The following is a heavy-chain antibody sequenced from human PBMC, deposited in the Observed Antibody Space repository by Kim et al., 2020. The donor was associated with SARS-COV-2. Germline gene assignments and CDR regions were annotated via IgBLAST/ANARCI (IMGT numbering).Heavy chain of an antibody. J-gene: IGHJ6*02. Sequence: SETLSLTCTVSGGSISSTSYYWGWIRQPPGKGLEWIGSIYYSGSTYYNPSLKSRVTISVDTSKNQFSLKLSSVTAADTAVYYCARDLLDGSGSYYGMDVWGQGTTVTVSS. CDR2: IYYSGST. CDR3: ARDLLDGSGSYYGMDV. CDR1: GGSISSTSYY. D-gene: IGHD3-10*01. V-gene: IGHV4-39*07.